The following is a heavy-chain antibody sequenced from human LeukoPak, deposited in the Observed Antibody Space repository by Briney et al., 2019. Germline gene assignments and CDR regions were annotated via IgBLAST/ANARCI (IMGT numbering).Heavy chain of an antibody. V-gene: IGHV3-21*01. J-gene: IGHJ6*02. CDR2: ISGGSDYI. CDR1: GFTFSPYS. D-gene: IGHD2/OR15-2a*01. CDR3: VRVGMNIHAMDV. Sequence: GGSLRLSCAASGFTFSPYSMNWVRQAPGKGLEWVSSISGGSDYIFYADSVKGRFTFSRDNAKNSLFLQMHNLRAEDTAVYYCVRVGMNIHAMDVWGQGTLVTVS.